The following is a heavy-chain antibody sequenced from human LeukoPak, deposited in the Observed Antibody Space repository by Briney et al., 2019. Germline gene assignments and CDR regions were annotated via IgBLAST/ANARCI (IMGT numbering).Heavy chain of an antibody. J-gene: IGHJ4*02. V-gene: IGHV1-18*01. CDR3: ARGESDYYDSTLFDY. CDR2: ISAYNGNT. Sequence: EASVKVSCKASGYTFTSYGISWVRQAPGQGLEWMGWISAYNGNTNYAQKLQGRVTMTTDTSTSTAYMELRSLRSDDTAVYYCARGESDYYDSTLFDYWGQGTLVTVSS. CDR1: GYTFTSYG. D-gene: IGHD3-22*01.